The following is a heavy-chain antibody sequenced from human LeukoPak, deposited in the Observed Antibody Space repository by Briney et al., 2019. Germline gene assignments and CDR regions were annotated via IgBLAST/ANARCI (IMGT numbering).Heavy chain of an antibody. D-gene: IGHD6-19*01. Sequence: ASVKVSCKASGYTFTSYAMHWVRQAPGQRLEWMGWINAGNGNTKYSQKFQGRVTMTEDTSTDTAYMELRSLRSDDTAVYYCARGKVGGWYHPSSGYFDYWGQGTLVTVSS. CDR1: GYTFTSYA. CDR3: ARGKVGGWYHPSSGYFDY. CDR2: INAGNGNT. J-gene: IGHJ4*02. V-gene: IGHV1-3*01.